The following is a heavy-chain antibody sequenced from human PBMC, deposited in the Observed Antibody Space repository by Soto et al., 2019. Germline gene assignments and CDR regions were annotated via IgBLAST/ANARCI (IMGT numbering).Heavy chain of an antibody. Sequence: EVQLLESGGGLVQPGGSLRLSCAASGFTFSSYAMSWVRQAPGEGLEWVSAISGSGGSTYYADSVKGRFTISRDNSKNTLYLQMNSLRAEDTAVYYCAKDPSCSSTSCYSGWGQGTLVTVSS. V-gene: IGHV3-23*01. D-gene: IGHD2-2*02. J-gene: IGHJ4*02. CDR3: AKDPSCSSTSCYSG. CDR2: ISGSGGST. CDR1: GFTFSSYA.